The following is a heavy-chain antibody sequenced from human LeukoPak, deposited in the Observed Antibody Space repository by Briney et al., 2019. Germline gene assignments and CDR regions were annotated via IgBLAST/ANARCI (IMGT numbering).Heavy chain of an antibody. CDR1: GDTFQTYS. CDR3: AREVAVHHPAFGD. V-gene: IGHV1-69*10. CDR2: IVPMFGIA. D-gene: IGHD3-10*01. J-gene: IGHJ4*02. Sequence: SVKVSCTSSGDTFQTYSISWVRQAPGQGLEWMGDIVPMFGIANYAERFQDRVTMTADSATNTAYLEVRSLKFEDTAVYYCAREVAVHHPAFGDWGQGTLVSVSS.